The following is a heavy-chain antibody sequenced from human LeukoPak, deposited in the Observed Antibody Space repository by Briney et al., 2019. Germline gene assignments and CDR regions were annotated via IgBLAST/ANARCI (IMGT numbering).Heavy chain of an antibody. CDR1: GFTFSSYW. Sequence: GGSLRLSCAASGFTFSSYWMHWVRQAPGKGLVWVSLINTDESITTYADSVKGRFTISRDNAKNTLYLQMNSLRAEDTAVYYCARDGGTSSPDYGDYGYYYGMDVWGQGTTVTVSS. J-gene: IGHJ6*02. CDR3: ARDGGTSSPDYGDYGYYYGMDV. CDR2: INTDESIT. D-gene: IGHD4-17*01. V-gene: IGHV3-74*01.